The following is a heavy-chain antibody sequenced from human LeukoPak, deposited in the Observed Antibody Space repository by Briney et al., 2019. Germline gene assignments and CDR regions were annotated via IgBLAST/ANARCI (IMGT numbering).Heavy chain of an antibody. D-gene: IGHD3-22*01. V-gene: IGHV3-53*01. CDR3: AKAGSSGYYYGY. J-gene: IGHJ4*02. Sequence: GGSLRLSCAASGFSVSNNYMSWVRQAPGQGLEWVSVIYTGGSTHYADSVKGRFIISRDNSKNTLYLQMNSLRAEDTAVYYCAKAGSSGYYYGYWGQGTLVTVSS. CDR1: GFSVSNNY. CDR2: IYTGGST.